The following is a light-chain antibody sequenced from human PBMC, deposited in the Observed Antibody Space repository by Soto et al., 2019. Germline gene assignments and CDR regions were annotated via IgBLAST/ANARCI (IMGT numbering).Light chain of an antibody. J-gene: IGKJ3*01. CDR1: QTVRSNF. Sequence: EIVLTQSPGALSLSPGERATLSCRASQTVRSNFLAWYQHKPGQAPRLLIYGASTTATGIPDRFSGSGAGKEFTLTISRREPEDFALYFCRKHGTSPFTFGPGTRVNIK. CDR2: GAS. V-gene: IGKV3-20*01. CDR3: RKHGTSPFT.